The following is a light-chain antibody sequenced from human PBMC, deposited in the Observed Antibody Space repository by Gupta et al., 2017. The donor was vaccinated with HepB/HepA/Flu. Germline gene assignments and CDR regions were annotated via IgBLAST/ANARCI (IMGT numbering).Light chain of an antibody. Sequence: EIVLTQSPATLSLSPGEGATLFCRASQSVSSHLAWYQQKPGQAPRLLIDDASNRATGIPARFSGSGSGTDFTLTISSREPEDFAIYYGQQRNEWPLTFGKGTRVEIK. V-gene: IGKV3-11*01. CDR3: QQRNEWPLT. CDR1: QSVSSH. CDR2: DAS. J-gene: IGKJ5*01.